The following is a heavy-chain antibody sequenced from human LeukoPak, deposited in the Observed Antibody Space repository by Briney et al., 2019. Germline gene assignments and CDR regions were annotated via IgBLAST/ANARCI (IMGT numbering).Heavy chain of an antibody. CDR2: INPNSGGT. J-gene: IGHJ6*02. D-gene: IGHD3-22*01. Sequence: ASVKVSFTASGYTFTGYYMHWVRQAPGQGLEWMGWINPNSGGTNYAQKFQGWVTMTRDTSISTAYMELSRLRSDDTAVYYCARDLGYSGSYYYYGMDVWGQGTTVTVSS. V-gene: IGHV1-2*04. CDR1: GYTFTGYY. CDR3: ARDLGYSGSYYYYGMDV.